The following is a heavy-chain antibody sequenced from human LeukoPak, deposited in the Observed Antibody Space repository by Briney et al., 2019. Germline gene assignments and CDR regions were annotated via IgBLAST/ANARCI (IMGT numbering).Heavy chain of an antibody. CDR2: ISSSSSYI. Sequence: PGGSLRLSCAASGFTFSSYSMNWVRQAPGKGLEWVSSISSSSSYIYYADSVKGRFIISRDNAKDSLYLQMNSLRAEDTAVYYCAREERRGGDCYYGYWGQGTLVTVSS. D-gene: IGHD2-21*02. CDR1: GFTFSSYS. J-gene: IGHJ4*02. CDR3: AREERRGGDCYYGY. V-gene: IGHV3-21*01.